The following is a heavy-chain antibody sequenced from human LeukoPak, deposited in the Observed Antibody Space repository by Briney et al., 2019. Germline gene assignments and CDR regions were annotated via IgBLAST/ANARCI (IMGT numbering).Heavy chain of an antibody. CDR3: ARTDDILTGYWVY. CDR2: INPSGGST. J-gene: IGHJ4*02. CDR1: GYTFTTYY. Sequence: ASVKVSCKASGYTFTTYYVHWVRQAPGQGLEWMGIINPSGGSTSYAQKFQGRVTMTRDMSTSTVYMELSSLRSEDTAVYYCARTDDILTGYWVYWGQGTLVTVSS. D-gene: IGHD3-9*01. V-gene: IGHV1-46*01.